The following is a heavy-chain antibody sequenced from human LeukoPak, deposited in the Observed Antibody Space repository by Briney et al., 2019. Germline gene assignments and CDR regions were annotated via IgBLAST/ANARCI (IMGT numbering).Heavy chain of an antibody. J-gene: IGHJ4*02. CDR1: GGTFSSYA. CDR3: ARTSLRYFDWLLFLDY. D-gene: IGHD3-9*01. CDR2: ISAYNGNT. Sequence: ASVKVSCKASGGTFSSYAISWVRQAPGQGLEWVGWISAYNGNTNYAQKLQGRVTMTTDTSTSTAYMDLRSLRSDDTAVYYCARTSLRYFDWLLFLDYWGQGTLVTVSS. V-gene: IGHV1-18*01.